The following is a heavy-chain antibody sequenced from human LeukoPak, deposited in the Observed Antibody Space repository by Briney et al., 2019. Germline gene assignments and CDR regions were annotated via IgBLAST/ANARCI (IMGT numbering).Heavy chain of an antibody. CDR1: GGSITSGDYF. J-gene: IGHJ4*02. CDR3: ASYSGSGSHFDY. Sequence: SQTLSLTCTVSGGSITSGDYFWSWIRQPPGKGLEWIGTIYYSGSTYYNPPLKSRVIMSVDTSKNQFSLKLSSVIAADTAVYYCASYSGSGSHFDYWGQGTLVTVSS. CDR2: IYYSGST. D-gene: IGHD3-10*01. V-gene: IGHV4-30-4*01.